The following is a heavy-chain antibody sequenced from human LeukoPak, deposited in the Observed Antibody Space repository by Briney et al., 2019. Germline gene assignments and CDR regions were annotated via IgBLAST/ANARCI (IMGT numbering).Heavy chain of an antibody. V-gene: IGHV4-34*03. CDR3: AILPGIAAADYYFDY. D-gene: IGHD6-13*01. Sequence: SETLSLTCAVYGGSFSGYYWSWIRQPPGKGLEWIGEINHSGSTNYNPSLKSRVTISVDTSKSQFSLKLSSVTAADTAVYYCAILPGIAAADYYFDYWGQGTLVTVSS. CDR1: GGSFSGYY. J-gene: IGHJ4*02. CDR2: INHSGST.